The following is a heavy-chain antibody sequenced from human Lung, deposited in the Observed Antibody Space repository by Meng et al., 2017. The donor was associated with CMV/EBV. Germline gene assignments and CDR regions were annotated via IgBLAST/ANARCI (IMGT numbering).Heavy chain of an antibody. CDR1: SSSSSSGDYY. J-gene: IGHJ4*02. Sequence: VPLHEPERGLVKPSQPRARTCNVSSSSSSSGDYYWSWIRQPPGKGLDGIGYIYYAGSTYYNPSLKSRVIISVDTSKTQFSLKLNSVTAADTAVYYCARVGGCSGGGCYHRLFDYWGQGTLVTVSS. CDR2: IYYAGST. V-gene: IGHV4-30-4*01. CDR3: ARVGGCSGGGCYHRLFDY. D-gene: IGHD2-15*01.